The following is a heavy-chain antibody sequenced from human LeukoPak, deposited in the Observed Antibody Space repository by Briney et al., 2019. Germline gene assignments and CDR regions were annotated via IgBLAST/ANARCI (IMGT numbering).Heavy chain of an antibody. J-gene: IGHJ6*03. V-gene: IGHV3-48*04. CDR1: GFTFSTRS. CDR2: ISSSSDII. CDR3: ARIPAANYYYYYMDV. Sequence: GGSLRLSCAASGFTFSTRSMNWVRQAPGKGLEWVSYISSSSDIIHYADSVKGRFTISRDNAKNSLYLQMNSLRSEDTAVYYCARIPAANYYYYYMDVWGKGTTVTVSS. D-gene: IGHD2-2*01.